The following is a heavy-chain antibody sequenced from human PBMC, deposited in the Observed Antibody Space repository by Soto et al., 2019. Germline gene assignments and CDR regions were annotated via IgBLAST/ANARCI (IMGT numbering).Heavy chain of an antibody. CDR2: IIPIFGTA. CDR1: GGTFSSYA. J-gene: IGHJ3*02. D-gene: IGHD3-22*01. CDR3: ARARDSSGRDAFDI. V-gene: IGHV1-69*13. Sequence: GASVKVSCKASGGTFSSYAISWVRQAPGQGLEWVGGIIPIFGTANYAQKFQGRVTITADESTSTAYMELSSLRSEDTAVYYCARARDSSGRDAFDIWGQGTMVTVSS.